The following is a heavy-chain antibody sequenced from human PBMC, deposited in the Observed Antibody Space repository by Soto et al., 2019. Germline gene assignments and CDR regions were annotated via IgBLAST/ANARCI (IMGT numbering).Heavy chain of an antibody. Sequence: GGSLRLSCAASGFTFSSYAMSWVRQAPGKGLEWVSAISGSGGSTYYADSVKGRFTISRDNSKNTLYLQMNSLRAEDTAVYYCAKEIGYEGIIAVGRGGMDVWGQGTTVTVSS. J-gene: IGHJ6*02. CDR1: GFTFSSYA. CDR2: ISGSGGST. V-gene: IGHV3-23*01. CDR3: AKEIGYEGIIAVGRGGMDV. D-gene: IGHD6-19*01.